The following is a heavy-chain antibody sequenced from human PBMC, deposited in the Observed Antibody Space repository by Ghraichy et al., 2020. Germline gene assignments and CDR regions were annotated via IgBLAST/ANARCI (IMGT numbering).Heavy chain of an antibody. CDR3: ARLGRTTVTKNYAMDV. V-gene: IGHV4-34*01. Sequence: SETLSLTCAVYGGSFSGYYWSWIRQPPGKGLEWIGEINHSGSTNYNPSLKSRVTISVDTSKNQFSLKLSSVTAADTAVYYCARLGRTTVTKNYAMDVWGQGTTVTVSS. CDR2: INHSGST. D-gene: IGHD4-17*01. CDR1: GGSFSGYY. J-gene: IGHJ6*02.